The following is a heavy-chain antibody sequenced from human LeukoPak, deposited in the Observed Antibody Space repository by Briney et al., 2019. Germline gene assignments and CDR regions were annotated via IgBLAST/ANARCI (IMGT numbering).Heavy chain of an antibody. J-gene: IGHJ5*02. Sequence: GSLRLSCAASGFTFSGYWMHWVRQAPGKGLVWVSRINSDGSSTNYADSVKGRFTISRENAKNTLYLQMNTLRAEDTAVYYCARGGTYSSGLPCSWGQGTLGTASS. V-gene: IGHV3-74*01. CDR2: INSDGSST. CDR3: ARGGTYSSGLPCS. CDR1: GFTFSGYW. D-gene: IGHD5-18*01.